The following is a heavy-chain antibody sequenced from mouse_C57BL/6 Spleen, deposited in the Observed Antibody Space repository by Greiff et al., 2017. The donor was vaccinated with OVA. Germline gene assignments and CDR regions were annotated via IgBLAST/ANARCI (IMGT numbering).Heavy chain of an antibody. CDR3: AKHGDYDYDEAWFAY. D-gene: IGHD2-4*01. CDR1: GFSLTSYG. V-gene: IGHV2-9*01. J-gene: IGHJ3*01. Sequence: QVHVKQSGPGLVAPSQSLSITCTVSGFSLTSYGVDWVRQPPGKGLEWLGVIWGGGSTNYNSALMSRLSISKDNSKSQVFLKMNSLQTDDTAMYYCAKHGDYDYDEAWFAYWGQGTLVTVSA. CDR2: IWGGGST.